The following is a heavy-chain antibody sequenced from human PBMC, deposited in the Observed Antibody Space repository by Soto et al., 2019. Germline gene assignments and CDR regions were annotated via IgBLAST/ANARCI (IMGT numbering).Heavy chain of an antibody. V-gene: IGHV1-46*01. D-gene: IGHD3-22*01. Sequence: ASVKVSCKASGYTFTSYYMHSVRQAPGQGLEWMGIINPSGGRTSYAQKFQGRVTMTRDTSTSTVYMEQSSLRSEDTAVSYCARDGSTYYYDSSGYYSDEAFDIWGEGIVVTVS. CDR1: GYTFTSYY. J-gene: IGHJ3*02. CDR2: INPSGGRT. CDR3: ARDGSTYYYDSSGYYSDEAFDI.